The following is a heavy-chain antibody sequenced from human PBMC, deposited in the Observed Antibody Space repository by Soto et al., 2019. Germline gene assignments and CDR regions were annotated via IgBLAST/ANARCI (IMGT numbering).Heavy chain of an antibody. Sequence: SETLSLTCTVSGASIRYGNYAWSWIWQTPGKGLEWIGYINHLETTFYNPSFESRLTLSIDRAKNQFSLNLNSMSAADRAVYFCARGGGSDSFDYWGQGILVTVSS. J-gene: IGHJ4*02. CDR2: INHLETT. CDR1: GASIRYGNYA. D-gene: IGHD1-26*01. CDR3: ARGGGSDSFDY. V-gene: IGHV4-30-2*01.